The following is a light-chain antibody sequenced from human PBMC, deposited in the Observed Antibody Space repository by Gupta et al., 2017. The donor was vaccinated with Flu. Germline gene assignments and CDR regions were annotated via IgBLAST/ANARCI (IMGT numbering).Light chain of an antibody. CDR1: NIGSKS. V-gene: IGLV3-21*02. J-gene: IGLJ3*02. CDR2: DDN. CDR3: HLWESSSDHWV. Sequence: YVLTQPPSVSVAPGQTARITCGGDNIGSKSVLWYQKKSGQAPVLVIYDDNQRPSGIPERFSGSNSGNAATLIIGRVEAGDEADYYCHLWESSSDHWVFGGGTKVTVL.